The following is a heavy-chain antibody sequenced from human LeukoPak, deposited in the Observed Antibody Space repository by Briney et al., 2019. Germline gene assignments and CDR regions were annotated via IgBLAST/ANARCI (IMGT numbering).Heavy chain of an antibody. CDR3: ARALHSSGWYFDY. Sequence: GGSLRLSCAASGFTFSDYYMSWIRQAPGKGLEWVSYIGSSSSYTNYADSVKGRFAISRDNAKNSLYLQMNSLRAEDTAVYYCARALHSSGWYFDYWGQGTLVTVSS. J-gene: IGHJ4*02. D-gene: IGHD6-19*01. V-gene: IGHV3-11*06. CDR1: GFTFSDYY. CDR2: IGSSSSYT.